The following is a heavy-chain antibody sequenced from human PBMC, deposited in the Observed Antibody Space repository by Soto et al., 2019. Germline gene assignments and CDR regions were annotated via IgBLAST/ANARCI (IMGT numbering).Heavy chain of an antibody. Sequence: QVQLVQSGAEVKKPGASVKVSCKASGYTFTNYGISWVRQAPGQGLEWMGWISAYNGNTNYAQKFQGRVTMTTDTSTSTAHMELRSLRSDDTAVYYCARFEAYYDILAAYYTAYHFDYWGQGTLVTVSS. CDR3: ARFEAYYDILAAYYTAYHFDY. J-gene: IGHJ4*02. V-gene: IGHV1-18*01. CDR2: ISAYNGNT. D-gene: IGHD3-9*01. CDR1: GYTFTNYG.